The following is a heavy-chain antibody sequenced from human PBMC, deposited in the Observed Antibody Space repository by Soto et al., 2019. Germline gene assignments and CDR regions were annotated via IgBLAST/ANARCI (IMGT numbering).Heavy chain of an antibody. Sequence: SETLSLTCTVSGGSISGVGYYWSWIRQHPKGLEWIWFIYDSGNTYYSTSLKSRVTISVDTSKNQFSLNLTSVTAADTAVYFCSRARFSYRHXIFWGQEIRVTXSX. D-gene: IGHD3-16*02. CDR2: IYDSGNT. V-gene: IGHV4-31*03. CDR3: SRARFSYRHXIF. J-gene: IGHJ4*02. CDR1: GGSISGVGYY.